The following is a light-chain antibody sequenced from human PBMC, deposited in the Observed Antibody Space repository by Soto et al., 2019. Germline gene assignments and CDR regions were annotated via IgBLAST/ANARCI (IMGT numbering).Light chain of an antibody. CDR1: SSDVGGCNY. Sequence: QSALTQPPSASGSPGQSVTISCTGTSSDVGGCNYVSWYQQHPGRPPKLMIYEVTKRPLGVPDRFSGSKSGNTASLTVSGLQAEDEADYYCSSYAGSNNYVFGPGTKLTVL. CDR3: SSYAGSNNYV. J-gene: IGLJ1*01. CDR2: EVT. V-gene: IGLV2-8*01.